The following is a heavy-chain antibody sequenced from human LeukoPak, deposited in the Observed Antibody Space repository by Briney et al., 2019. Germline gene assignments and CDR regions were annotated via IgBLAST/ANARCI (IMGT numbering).Heavy chain of an antibody. Sequence: GGSLRLSCAASGFTFSSYSMTWVRQAPGKGLEWVSSISSGSSYIYYADSVKGRFTISRDNAKNSLYLQMNSLRAEDTAVYYCARDYYDSSGIDYWGQGTLVTVSS. J-gene: IGHJ4*02. CDR1: GFTFSSYS. CDR2: ISSGSSYI. V-gene: IGHV3-21*01. D-gene: IGHD3-22*01. CDR3: ARDYYDSSGIDY.